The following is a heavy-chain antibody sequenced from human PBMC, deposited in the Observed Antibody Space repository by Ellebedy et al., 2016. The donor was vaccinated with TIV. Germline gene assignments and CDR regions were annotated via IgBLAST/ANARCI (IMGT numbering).Heavy chain of an antibody. J-gene: IGHJ5*02. V-gene: IGHV2-5*01. CDR2: IYWNDDK. CDR3: ALRQLVNDYGDNDDWFDP. Sequence: SGPTLVKPSQTLTLTCTSSGVSLSTSGVGVGWIRQPPGKALEWLALIYWNDDKRYSPSLKSRLTITKDTSKNQVVLTMTSMDPVDTATYYCALRQLVNDYGDNDDWFDPWGQGTLVTVSS. D-gene: IGHD4-17*01. CDR1: GVSLSTSGVG.